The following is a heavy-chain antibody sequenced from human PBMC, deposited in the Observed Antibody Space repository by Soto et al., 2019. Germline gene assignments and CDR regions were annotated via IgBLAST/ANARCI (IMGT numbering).Heavy chain of an antibody. Sequence: KASETLSITCTVSGGSISSSNYYWGWIRQPPGKGLEWIGSIYYSGSTYYNPSLKSRVTISVDTSKNQFSLKLSSVTAADTAVYYCASHCIWSGHYPNCFDSWCQGILGTVSS. D-gene: IGHD3-3*01. CDR1: GGSISSSNYY. CDR3: ASHCIWSGHYPNCFDS. CDR2: IYYSGST. V-gene: IGHV4-39*01. J-gene: IGHJ5*01.